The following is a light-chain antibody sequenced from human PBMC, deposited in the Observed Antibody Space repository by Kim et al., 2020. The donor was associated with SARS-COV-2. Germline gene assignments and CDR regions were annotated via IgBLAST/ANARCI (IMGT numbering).Light chain of an antibody. CDR3: QQYDNLVFT. CDR1: QDISNC. CDR2: DAS. Sequence: ASVGDRVTITCQANQDISNCLNWYQQKPGKAPKLLIYDASNLETGVPSRFSGSGSGTHFTFTISSLQPEDMATYYCQQYDNLVFTFGPGTKVDIK. J-gene: IGKJ3*01. V-gene: IGKV1-33*01.